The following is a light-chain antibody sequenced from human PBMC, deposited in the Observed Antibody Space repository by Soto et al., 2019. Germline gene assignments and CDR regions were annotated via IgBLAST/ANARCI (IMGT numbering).Light chain of an antibody. Sequence: LPMTPSSSTPSESVGDRVTITFRASQSISSWLAWYQQKPGRAPKLLIYKASSLESGVPSRFSGSGSGTEFTLTVSRLEPEDFAVYYCQQYDNSPITFGQGTRLEIK. V-gene: IGKV1-5*03. CDR3: QQYDNSPIT. J-gene: IGKJ5*01. CDR1: QSISSW. CDR2: KAS.